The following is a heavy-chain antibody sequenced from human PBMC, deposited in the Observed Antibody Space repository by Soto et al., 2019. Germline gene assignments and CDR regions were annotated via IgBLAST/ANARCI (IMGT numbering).Heavy chain of an antibody. V-gene: IGHV3-74*01. CDR2: ISSGGTTT. J-gene: IGHJ4*02. CDR1: GFTFGSHW. Sequence: PGGSLRLSCAASGFTFGSHWMHWVRQAPGKGLVYVSRISSGGTTTNYAESVKGRFTISRDNARNTLYLQMNSPRVEDTAVYYCARFGTSYDTSGFLYWGQGTPVTVSS. CDR3: ARFGTSYDTSGFLY. D-gene: IGHD3-22*01.